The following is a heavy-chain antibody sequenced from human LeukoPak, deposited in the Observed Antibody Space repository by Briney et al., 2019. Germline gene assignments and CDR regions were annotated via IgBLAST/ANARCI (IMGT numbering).Heavy chain of an antibody. CDR1: GYSISSGYS. Sequence: SETLSLTCTVSGYSISSGYSWSWIRQPPGKGLEWIGYIYHSGSTYYNPSLKSRVTISVDRSKNQFSLKLSSVTAADTAVYYCAREAGGFDYWGQGTLVTVSS. CDR3: AREAGGFDY. CDR2: IYHSGST. J-gene: IGHJ4*02. D-gene: IGHD3-10*01. V-gene: IGHV4-30-2*01.